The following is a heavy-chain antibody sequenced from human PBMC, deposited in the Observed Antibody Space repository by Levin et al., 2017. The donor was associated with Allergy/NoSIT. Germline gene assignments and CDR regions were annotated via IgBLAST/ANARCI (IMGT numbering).Heavy chain of an antibody. V-gene: IGHV3-23*01. D-gene: IGHD1-26*01. CDR1: GFTFSSYA. CDR3: AKDKWELLTVFEPDAFDI. CDR2: ISGSGGST. J-gene: IGHJ3*02. Sequence: GGSLRLSCAASGFTFSSYAMSWVRQAPGKGLEWVSAISGSGGSTYYADSVKGRFTISRDNSKNTLYLQMNSLRAEDTAVYYCAKDKWELLTVFEPDAFDIWGQGTMVTVSS.